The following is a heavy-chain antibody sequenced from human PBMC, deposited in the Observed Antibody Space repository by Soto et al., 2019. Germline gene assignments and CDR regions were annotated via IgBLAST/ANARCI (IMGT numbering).Heavy chain of an antibody. D-gene: IGHD3-9*01. V-gene: IGHV3-15*07. CDR3: TTDSLFTGQLVRMDN. CDR2: IKSKTGGGTT. Sequence: GGSLSLSSAASGFIFSDAWINWVRQAPGKGLEWVGRIKSKTGGGTTDFAAPVKGRFAISRDDSRDVVYMEMYSLKTDDTAVYFCTTDSLFTGQLVRMDNWGHGTLVTVSS. CDR1: GFIFSDAW. J-gene: IGHJ4*01.